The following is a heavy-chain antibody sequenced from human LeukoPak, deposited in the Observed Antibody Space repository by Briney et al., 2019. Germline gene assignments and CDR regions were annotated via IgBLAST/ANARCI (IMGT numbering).Heavy chain of an antibody. CDR3: ARDPVPVSPHAFDI. J-gene: IGHJ3*02. D-gene: IGHD2-2*01. CDR2: IYYSGST. V-gene: IGHV4-30-4*08. CDR1: GGSISSGDYY. Sequence: SQTLSLTCTDSGGSISSGDYYWSWIRQPPGKGLEWIGYIYYSGSTYYNPSLKSRVTISVDTSKNQFSLKLSSVTAADTAVYYCARDPVPVSPHAFDIWGQGTMVTVSS.